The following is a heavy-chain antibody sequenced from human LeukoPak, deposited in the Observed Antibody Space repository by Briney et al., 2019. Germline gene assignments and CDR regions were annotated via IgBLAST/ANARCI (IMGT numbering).Heavy chain of an antibody. CDR1: GFTFSSYG. J-gene: IGHJ4*02. CDR2: IWYDGSNK. V-gene: IGHV3-33*01. D-gene: IGHD4-23*01. Sequence: PGRSLRLSCAASGFTFSSYGMHWVRQAPGKGLEWVAVIWYDGSNKYYADSVKGRFTISRDNSNNTLYLQMNSLRAEDTAVYYCARPHDYGGIDYWGQGTLVTVSS. CDR3: ARPHDYGGIDY.